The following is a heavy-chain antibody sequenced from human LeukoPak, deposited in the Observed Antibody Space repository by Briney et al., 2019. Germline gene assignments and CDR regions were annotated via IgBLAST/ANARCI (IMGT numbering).Heavy chain of an antibody. CDR1: GGTFSSYA. V-gene: IGHV1-18*01. J-gene: IGHJ4*02. CDR2: ISAYNGNT. D-gene: IGHD3-3*01. Sequence: ASVKVSCKASGGTFSSYAISWVRQAPGQGLEWMGWISAYNGNTNYAQKLQGRVTMTTDTSTSTAYMELRSLRSDDTAVYYCAREIYRSYDFWSGYLYYFDYWGQGTLVTVSS. CDR3: AREIYRSYDFWSGYLYYFDY.